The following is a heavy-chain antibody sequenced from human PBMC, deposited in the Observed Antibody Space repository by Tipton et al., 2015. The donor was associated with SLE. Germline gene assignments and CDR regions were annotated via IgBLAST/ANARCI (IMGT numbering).Heavy chain of an antibody. V-gene: IGHV4-59*01. Sequence: TLSLTCAVYGGSFSGYYWSWIRQSPGKGLEWIGYIYYSGSTNYNPSLKSRVTISVDTSKNQFSLKLSSVTAADTAVYYCARGSSSWKGSYFYYYYMAVWGKGTTVTLSS. J-gene: IGHJ6*03. CDR1: GGSFSGYY. D-gene: IGHD6-13*01. CDR2: IYYSGST. CDR3: ARGSSSWKGSYFYYYYMAV.